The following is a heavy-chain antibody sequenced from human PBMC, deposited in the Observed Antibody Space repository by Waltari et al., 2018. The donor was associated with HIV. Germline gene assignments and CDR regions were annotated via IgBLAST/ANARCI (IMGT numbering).Heavy chain of an antibody. CDR1: GFSVSRYG. D-gene: IGHD6-13*01. V-gene: IGHV3-33*01. CDR3: ARDPGTVLIAGAGAFDY. Sequence: QVQLVESGGGVVRPGRSLRLSCAASGFSVSRYGMHWVRQAPGKGLEWGAGIWHERSKKDYGGYVKGRCTVSRDTSKNTLYLERNRLRAEDTAVYHCARDPGTVLIAGAGAFDYWGPGIPVTVAS. CDR2: IWHERSKK. J-gene: IGHJ4*02.